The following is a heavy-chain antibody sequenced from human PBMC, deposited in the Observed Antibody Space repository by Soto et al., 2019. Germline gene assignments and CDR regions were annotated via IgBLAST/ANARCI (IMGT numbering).Heavy chain of an antibody. V-gene: IGHV5-51*01. CDR3: SRVPGVAATSPFDY. J-gene: IGHJ4*02. Sequence: GESLKISCKGSGYSFTSYWIGWVRQMPGKGLEWIGIIYPGDSDTRYSPSFQGQVTISAGKSISTAYLQWSSLKASDTAMYYCSRVPGVAATSPFDYWGQRTLVTVSS. CDR2: IYPGDSDT. CDR1: GYSFTSYW. D-gene: IGHD2-15*01.